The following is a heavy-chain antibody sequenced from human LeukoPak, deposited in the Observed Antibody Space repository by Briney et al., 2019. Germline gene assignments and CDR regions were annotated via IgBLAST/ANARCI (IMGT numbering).Heavy chain of an antibody. J-gene: IGHJ3*02. D-gene: IGHD1-26*01. CDR1: GYTFTSYY. V-gene: IGHV1-46*01. Sequence: VSVKVSCKASGYTFTSYYIHWVRQAPGQGLEWMGIINPSGGSTSYAQKFQGRVTMTRDMSTSTVYMELSSLRSEDTAVYYCARVAKWELGSTVGYAFDIWGQGTMVTVSS. CDR2: INPSGGST. CDR3: ARVAKWELGSTVGYAFDI.